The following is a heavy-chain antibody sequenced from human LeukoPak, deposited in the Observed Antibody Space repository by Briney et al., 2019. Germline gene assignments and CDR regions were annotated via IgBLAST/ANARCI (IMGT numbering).Heavy chain of an antibody. CDR1: GGSFSDYY. J-gene: IGHJ4*02. Sequence: SETLSLTCAVYGGSFSDYYWTWIRQPPGKGLEWIGEVIHSGVTNYNPSIKSRVTLSVDTLKNQFSLKVNSVTAADTAVYYCARSPTSCVSATCPVAYSGHDLDYWSRGMLVTVSS. CDR3: ARSPTSCVSATCPVAYSGHDLDY. CDR2: VIHSGVT. V-gene: IGHV4-34*12. D-gene: IGHD5-12*01.